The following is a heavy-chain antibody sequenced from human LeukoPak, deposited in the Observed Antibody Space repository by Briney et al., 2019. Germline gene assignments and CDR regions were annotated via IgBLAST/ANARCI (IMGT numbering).Heavy chain of an antibody. CDR3: AKVQPAYGSGSYGYWYFDL. J-gene: IGHJ2*01. V-gene: IGHV3-43*02. CDR1: GFTFDDYA. D-gene: IGHD3-10*01. Sequence: GGSLRLSCAASGFTFDDYAMRWVRHAPGKGLEWLSLISGDGGSTYYADSVKGRFTISRDNSKNCLYLQMNSLRTADNALSYCAKVQPAYGSGSYGYWYFDLWGRGTLVTVSS. CDR2: ISGDGGST.